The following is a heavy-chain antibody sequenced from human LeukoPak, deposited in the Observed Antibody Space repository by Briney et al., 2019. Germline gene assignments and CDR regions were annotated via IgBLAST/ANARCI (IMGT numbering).Heavy chain of an antibody. Sequence: GGSLRLSCAASGFTFSSYEMNWVRQAPGKGLEWVSYISSSGSTIYYADSVKGRFNISRDNAKNSLYLQMNSLRAEDTAVYYCARVPIAVAPFDYWGQGTLVTVSS. V-gene: IGHV3-48*03. J-gene: IGHJ4*02. CDR1: GFTFSSYE. D-gene: IGHD6-19*01. CDR2: ISSSGSTI. CDR3: ARVPIAVAPFDY.